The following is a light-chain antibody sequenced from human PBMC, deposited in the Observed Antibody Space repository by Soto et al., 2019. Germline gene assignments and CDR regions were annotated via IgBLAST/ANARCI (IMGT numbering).Light chain of an antibody. J-gene: IGKJ2*01. CDR2: GAF. Sequence: DIQMTQSPSTLSASVRDRVTITCRSSQILHFRLSWYQQKPGKAPNLLISGAFNLQSGVPSRFGGGGSGTDFSLTISSIQPEDFATYYCQQSYITLYSFGQG. V-gene: IGKV1-39*01. CDR3: QQSYITLYS. CDR1: QILHFR.